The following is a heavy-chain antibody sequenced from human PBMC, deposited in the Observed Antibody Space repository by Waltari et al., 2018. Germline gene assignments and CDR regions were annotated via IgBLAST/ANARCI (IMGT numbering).Heavy chain of an antibody. CDR3: ARDVTGYYYFDL. CDR1: GGPLSITD. J-gene: IGHJ2*01. V-gene: IGHV3-53*01. D-gene: IGHD2-21*02. CDR2: ISRDGT. Sequence: EVQLVESGGGFIQPGGSLRLSCSAPGGPLSITDMTWVRQAPGKRLEWVSVISRDGTHYADSVKGRFTISRDNSKNTVYLQMNTLRAEDTALYYCARDVTGYYYFDLWGRGTLVTVSS.